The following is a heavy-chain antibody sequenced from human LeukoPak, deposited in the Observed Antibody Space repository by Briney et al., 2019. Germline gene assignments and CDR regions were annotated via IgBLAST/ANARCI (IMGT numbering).Heavy chain of an antibody. J-gene: IGHJ2*01. CDR2: IIPIFGTA. Sequence: SVKVSCKASGGTFSSYAISCVRQAPGQGLEWMGGIIPIFGTANYAQKFQGRVTITADESTSTAYMELSSLRSEDTAVYYCARNYYDSSGYRVPYWYFDLWGRGTLVTVSS. V-gene: IGHV1-69*13. CDR1: GGTFSSYA. D-gene: IGHD3-22*01. CDR3: ARNYYDSSGYRVPYWYFDL.